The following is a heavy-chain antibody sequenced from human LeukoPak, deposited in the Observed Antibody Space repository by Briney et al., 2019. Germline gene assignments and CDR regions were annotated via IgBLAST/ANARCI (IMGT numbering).Heavy chain of an antibody. J-gene: IGHJ4*02. Sequence: GGSLRLSCAASGFTFSSYSMNWVRQAPGKGLEWVSYISSSSTIYYADSVKGRFTISRDNAKNSLYLQMNSLRAEDTAVYYCANRFYGDYWGQGTLVTVSS. CDR1: GFTFSSYS. CDR2: ISSSSTI. D-gene: IGHD2/OR15-2a*01. CDR3: ANRFYGDY. V-gene: IGHV3-48*01.